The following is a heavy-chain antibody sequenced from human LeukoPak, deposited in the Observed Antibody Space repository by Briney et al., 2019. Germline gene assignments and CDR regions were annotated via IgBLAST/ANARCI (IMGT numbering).Heavy chain of an antibody. CDR1: GYTFGSYW. CDR2: IYPDDSDT. J-gene: IGHJ3*01. D-gene: IGHD2-21*02. CDR3: ASPQAAYCGGDCYSP. Sequence: SGESLKISCKGSGYTFGSYWIGWVRQMPGKGLEWVGIIYPDDSDTRYSPSFQGQVTISLDRSINTAYLQWSSLKASDTAIYYCASPQAAYCGGDCYSPWGQGTMATVSS. V-gene: IGHV5-51*01.